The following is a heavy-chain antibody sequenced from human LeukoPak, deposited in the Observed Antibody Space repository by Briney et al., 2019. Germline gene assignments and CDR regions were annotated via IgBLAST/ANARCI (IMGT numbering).Heavy chain of an antibody. Sequence: SETLSLTCSVSGDSIRGATYRWGWVRQPPGKGLEWIGSISESGTTFYNPSLKSRVALSVDTSKNHFSLRLSSATAADTAVYYCARYPLVPGFWAQGTLVTVSS. D-gene: IGHD3-3*02. V-gene: IGHV4-39*02. CDR1: GDSIRGATYR. J-gene: IGHJ4*02. CDR3: ARYPLVPGF. CDR2: ISESGTT.